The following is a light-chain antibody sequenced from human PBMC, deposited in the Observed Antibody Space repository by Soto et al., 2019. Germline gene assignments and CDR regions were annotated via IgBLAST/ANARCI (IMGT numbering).Light chain of an antibody. J-gene: IGKJ4*01. CDR1: QSVAGS. V-gene: IGKV3-11*01. Sequence: DIVLTQSPATLSLSPGERVTLSCRASQSVAGSLAWYQQKPGQTPRLLIYDASNRATGIPARFNGSGSGTDFSLTVSSLEPEDFAVYYCQQRSNWPLTFGGGTKVEIK. CDR2: DAS. CDR3: QQRSNWPLT.